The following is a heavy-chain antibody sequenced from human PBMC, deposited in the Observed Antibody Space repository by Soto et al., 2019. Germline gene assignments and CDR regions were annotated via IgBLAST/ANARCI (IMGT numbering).Heavy chain of an antibody. D-gene: IGHD3-3*01. Sequence: ASVKVSCTASGGTFSSYAISWVRQAPGQGLEWMGGIIPIFGTANYAQKFQGRVTITADESTSTAYMELSSLRSEDTAVYYCASPDYDFWSGFPVMSNPEYGMDVWGQGTTVTVSS. CDR2: IIPIFGTA. CDR1: GGTFSSYA. V-gene: IGHV1-69*13. J-gene: IGHJ6*02. CDR3: ASPDYDFWSGFPVMSNPEYGMDV.